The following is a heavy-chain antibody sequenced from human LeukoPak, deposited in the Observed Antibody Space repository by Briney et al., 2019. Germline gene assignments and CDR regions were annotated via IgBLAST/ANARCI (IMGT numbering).Heavy chain of an antibody. CDR2: ITPNSGGT. V-gene: IGHV1-2*02. CDR3: AREADYHDSSGYNHWYFDL. Sequence: GASVKVSCKASGYTFTGYYIHWVRQAPGQGLEWLGWITPNSGGTNYAQKFQGRVTMTTDTSITTAYLELSRLRSDDTAVYFCAREADYHDSSGYNHWYFDLWGRGTLVTVSS. CDR1: GYTFTGYY. J-gene: IGHJ2*01. D-gene: IGHD3-22*01.